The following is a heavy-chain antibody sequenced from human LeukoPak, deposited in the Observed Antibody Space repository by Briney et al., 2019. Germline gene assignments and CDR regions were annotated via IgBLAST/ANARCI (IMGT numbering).Heavy chain of an antibody. J-gene: IGHJ4*02. CDR3: ARPNRGLGVFAY. CDR1: GFTVSSNY. D-gene: IGHD3-16*01. Sequence: GGSLRLSCAASGFTVSSNYMSWVRQAPGKGLEWVSVIYSGGSTYYADSVKGRFTISRDNSKNTLYLQMNSLRAEDTAVYYCARPNRGLGVFAYGAQEPLVPVSS. CDR2: IYSGGST. V-gene: IGHV3-53*01.